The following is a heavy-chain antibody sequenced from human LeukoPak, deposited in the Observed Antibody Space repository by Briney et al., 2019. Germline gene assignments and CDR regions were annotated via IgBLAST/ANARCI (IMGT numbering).Heavy chain of an antibody. D-gene: IGHD3-16*02. CDR2: IYYSGST. J-gene: IGHJ4*02. V-gene: IGHV4-59*01. CDR1: GDSISSDY. CDR3: ARGTLGGVISN. Sequence: PSETLSLTCTVSGDSISSDYRNWIRQPPGKGLEWIGYIYYSGSTNYNPSLKSRVTILVDTSKNQFSLNLRSVTAADTAVYYCARGTLGGVISNWGQGTLVTVSS.